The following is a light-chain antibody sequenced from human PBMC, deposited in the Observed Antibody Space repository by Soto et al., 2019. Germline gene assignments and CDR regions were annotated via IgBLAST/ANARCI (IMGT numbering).Light chain of an antibody. CDR2: GAS. J-gene: IGKJ4*01. CDR1: QSVSSSH. V-gene: IGKV3-20*01. Sequence: EIVLTQSPGTLSLSPGEGATLSCRASQSVSSSHLAWYQQKPGQAPRLLISGASSRATGIPDRFSGGGSGTDFTLTISRLEPEDFAVYYCQQFSSYPLTFGGGTKVDIK. CDR3: QQFSSYPLT.